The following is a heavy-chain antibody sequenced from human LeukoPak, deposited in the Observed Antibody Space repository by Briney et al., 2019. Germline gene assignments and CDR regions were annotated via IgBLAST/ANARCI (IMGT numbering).Heavy chain of an antibody. CDR1: GYTFTSYY. CDR2: INPSGGST. CDR3: ARGRGGDFRYYYMDV. V-gene: IGHV1-46*01. D-gene: IGHD3-3*01. Sequence: ASVKLSCQASGYTFTSYYMHWVRQAPGQGLEWMGIINPSGGSTSYAQKFQGRVTLTRDMSTSTVYMELSSLRSEVTAVYYCARGRGGDFRYYYMDVWGKGTTVTVSS. J-gene: IGHJ6*03.